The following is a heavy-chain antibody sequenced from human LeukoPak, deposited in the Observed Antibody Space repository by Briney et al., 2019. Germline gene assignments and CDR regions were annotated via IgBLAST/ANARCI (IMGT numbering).Heavy chain of an antibody. Sequence: SETLSLTCADYGGSFSGYYWSWIRQPPGKGLEWIGEINHSGSTNYNPSLKSRVTISVDTSKNQFSLKLSSVTAADTAVYYCARLAPCSSTSCYAYYYYYMDVWGKGTTVTISS. CDR3: ARLAPCSSTSCYAYYYYYMDV. V-gene: IGHV4-34*01. J-gene: IGHJ6*03. CDR1: GGSFSGYY. D-gene: IGHD2-2*01. CDR2: INHSGST.